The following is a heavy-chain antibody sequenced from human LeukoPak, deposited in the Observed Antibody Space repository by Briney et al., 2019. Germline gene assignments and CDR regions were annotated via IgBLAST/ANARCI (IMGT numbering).Heavy chain of an antibody. CDR1: GYTFTSYG. V-gene: IGHV1-18*01. Sequence: ASVKASCKASGYTFTSYGISWVRQAPGQGLEWMGWISAYNGNTNYAQKLQGRVTMTTDTSTSTAYMELRSLRSDDTAVYYCARGIQLYHLYYYYMDVWGKGTTVTVSS. CDR3: ARGIQLYHLYYYYMDV. CDR2: ISAYNGNT. D-gene: IGHD5-18*01. J-gene: IGHJ6*03.